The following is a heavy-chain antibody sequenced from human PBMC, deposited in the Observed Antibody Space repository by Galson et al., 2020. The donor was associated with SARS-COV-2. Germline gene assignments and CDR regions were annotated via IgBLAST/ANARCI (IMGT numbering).Heavy chain of an antibody. Sequence: GESLKISCAASGFTFNIYAMHWVRQATGKGLEWVSTIGTAAHTYYPGSVKGRFTISRENAQNSLYLQMNNLRAGDTAVYYCARGGNYYYGSGTWSFDLWGRGTLVTVSS. CDR3: ARGGNYYYGSGTWSFDL. V-gene: IGHV3-13*01. J-gene: IGHJ2*01. D-gene: IGHD3-10*01. CDR1: GFTFNIYA. CDR2: IGTAAHT.